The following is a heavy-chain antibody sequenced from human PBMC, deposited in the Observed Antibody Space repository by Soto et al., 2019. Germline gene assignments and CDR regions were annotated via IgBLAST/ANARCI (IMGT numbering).Heavy chain of an antibody. CDR2: INIGSGRT. J-gene: IGHJ6*02. Sequence: QVQLVQSGAEEKQPGASVRVSCKTSGYDFSTYAMHWVRQAPGQRLEWMGWINIGSGRTEYSQNLQDRITITRDTSASTVYMDLSSLKAEDTSVYFCVRDGGACGSRLTYYYYIGVDVWGQGTTVTVSS. CDR1: GYDFSTYA. D-gene: IGHD2-15*01. V-gene: IGHV1-3*05. CDR3: VRDGGACGSRLTYYYYIGVDV.